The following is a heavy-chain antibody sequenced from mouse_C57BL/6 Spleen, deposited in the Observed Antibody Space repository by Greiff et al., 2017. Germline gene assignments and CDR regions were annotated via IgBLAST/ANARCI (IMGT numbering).Heavy chain of an antibody. V-gene: IGHV1-76*01. CDR1: GYTFTDYY. CDR3: ARGDYDGCWYFYV. J-gene: IGHJ1*03. D-gene: IGHD2-4*01. CDR2: IYPGSGNT. Sequence: QVQLQQSGAELVRPGASVKLSCKASGYTFTDYYINWVKQRPGQGLEWIARIYPGSGNTYYNEKFKGKATLTAEKSSSTAYMQLSSLTSEDSAFYFCARGDYDGCWYFYVWGTGTTVTVSS.